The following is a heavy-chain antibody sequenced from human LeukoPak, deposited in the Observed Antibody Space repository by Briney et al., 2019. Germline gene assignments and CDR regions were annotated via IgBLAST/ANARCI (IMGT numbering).Heavy chain of an antibody. CDR3: AKDPRAISGY. CDR1: GFTFSNYA. CDR2: ISGSGGNT. J-gene: IGHJ4*02. V-gene: IGHV3-23*01. Sequence: QPGGSLRLSCAVSGFTFSNYAMSWVRQAPGKGLEWVSGISGSGGNTDYADSVRGRFTISRDNSKNTLYLQMNSLGAEDTAIYYCAKDPRAISGYWGQATLVIVSS. D-gene: IGHD2-2*01.